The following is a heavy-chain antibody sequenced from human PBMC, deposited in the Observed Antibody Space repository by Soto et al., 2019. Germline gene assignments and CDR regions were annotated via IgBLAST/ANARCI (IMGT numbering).Heavy chain of an antibody. CDR1: GYTFTSYY. CDR2: INPSGGST. CDR3: ARSIVVVTALDY. D-gene: IGHD2-21*02. V-gene: IGHV1-46*01. J-gene: IGHJ4*02. Sequence: ASVKVSCKASGYTFTSYYMHWVRQAPGQGLEWMGIINPSGGSTSYAQKFQGRVTITRDKSTSTAYMELSSLRSEDTAVYYCARSIVVVTALDYWGQGTLVTVSS.